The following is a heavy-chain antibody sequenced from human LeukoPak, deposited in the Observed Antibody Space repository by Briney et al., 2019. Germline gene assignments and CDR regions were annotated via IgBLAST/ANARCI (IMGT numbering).Heavy chain of an antibody. Sequence: GRSLRLSCAASGFTFSSYAMHWVRQAPGKGLEWVAVISYDGSNKYYADSVKGRFTISRDNSKNTLYLQMNSLRAEDTAVYYCARGGGTVDIWGQGTMVTVSS. D-gene: IGHD3-16*01. J-gene: IGHJ3*02. CDR1: GFTFSSYA. CDR2: ISYDGSNK. CDR3: ARGGGTVDI. V-gene: IGHV3-30-3*01.